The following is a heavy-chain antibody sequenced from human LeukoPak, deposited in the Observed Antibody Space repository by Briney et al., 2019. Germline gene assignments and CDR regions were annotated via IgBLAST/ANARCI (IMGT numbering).Heavy chain of an antibody. J-gene: IGHJ5*02. V-gene: IGHV3-21*01. CDR2: ISSSSSYI. CDR3: ATPTRRDGYNYPLGS. D-gene: IGHD5-24*01. CDR1: GFTFSSYA. Sequence: PGGSLRLSCAASGFTFSSYAMHWVRQAPGKGLEWVSAISSSSSYIYYADSVKGRFTISRDNAKNSLYLQMNSLRAEDTAVYYCATPTRRDGYNYPLGSWGQGTLVTVSS.